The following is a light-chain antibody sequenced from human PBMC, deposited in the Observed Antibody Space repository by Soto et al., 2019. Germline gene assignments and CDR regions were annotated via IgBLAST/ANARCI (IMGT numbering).Light chain of an antibody. V-gene: IGKV1-39*01. J-gene: IGKJ2*01. CDR3: LQSLSTPGA. Sequence: DIQMTQSPSSLSASVGDRVTITCQASQSISSYLHWYQQRPGKAPKLLIYAASSLQSGVPSRFSGSGSGTDFTLTISSLQPEDFATYYCLQSLSTPGAFGQGTKLEIK. CDR2: AAS. CDR1: QSISSY.